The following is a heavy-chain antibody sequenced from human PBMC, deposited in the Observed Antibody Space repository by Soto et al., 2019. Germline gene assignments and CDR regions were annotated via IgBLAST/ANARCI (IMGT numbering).Heavy chain of an antibody. V-gene: IGHV3-13*05. CDR1: AFTLSAYD. CDR3: ARAYSGRLPRRADYYYAMDV. Sequence: GGSLRLSCAASAFTLSAYDMHWIRQPNGKCLEWVSALGAADDPYYLGSVKGRFTISRENAKNSLYLQMNNLRAGDTAVYYCARAYSGRLPRRADYYYAMDVWGQGXTVTVSS. D-gene: IGHD2-15*01. CDR2: LGAADDP. J-gene: IGHJ6*02.